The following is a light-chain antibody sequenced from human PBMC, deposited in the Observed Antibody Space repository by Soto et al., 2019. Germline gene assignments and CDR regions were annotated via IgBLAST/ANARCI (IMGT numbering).Light chain of an antibody. Sequence: QSALTQPRSVSGSPGQSVTISCTGTSSDVGGYNSVSWYQQHPGKAPKLILYDANKRPSGVPDRFSGSKSGNTASLTISGLQAEDEADYFCCSYKVFGTGTKLTVL. V-gene: IGLV2-11*01. CDR2: DAN. CDR1: SSDVGGYNS. J-gene: IGLJ1*01. CDR3: CSYKV.